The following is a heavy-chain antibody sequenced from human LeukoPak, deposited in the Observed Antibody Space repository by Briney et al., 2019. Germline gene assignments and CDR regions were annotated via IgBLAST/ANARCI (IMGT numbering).Heavy chain of an antibody. CDR1: GYTFTSYY. CDR3: ARGGGSYYLPFRYYYYYMDV. Sequence: ASVKVSCKASGYTFTSYYMHWVRQAPGQGLEWMGIINPSGGSTSYAQKFQGRVTMTRDMSTSTVYMELSSLRSEDTAVYYCARGGGSYYLPFRYYYYYMDVWGKGTTVTVSS. V-gene: IGHV1-46*01. D-gene: IGHD1-26*01. CDR2: INPSGGST. J-gene: IGHJ6*03.